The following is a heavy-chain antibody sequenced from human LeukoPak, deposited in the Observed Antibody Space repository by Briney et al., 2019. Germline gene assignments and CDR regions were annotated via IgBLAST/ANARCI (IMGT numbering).Heavy chain of an antibody. D-gene: IGHD2-2*01. CDR3: ARXLXYCXSTSCYADKVDY. V-gene: IGHV4-39*01. Sequence: SETLSLTCTVSTGSIRSRSYFWAWIRQPPGKGLEWIGNIYYNGDTYYSPSLKSRVTISVDTSKNQFSLKLSSVTAADTAVYYCARXLXYCXSTSCYADKVDYWGQGTLVTVSS. CDR2: IYYNGDT. J-gene: IGHJ4*02. CDR1: TGSIRSRSYF.